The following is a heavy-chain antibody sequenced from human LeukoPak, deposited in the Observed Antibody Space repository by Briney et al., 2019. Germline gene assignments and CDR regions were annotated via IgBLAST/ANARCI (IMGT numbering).Heavy chain of an antibody. Sequence: SETLSLTCTVSGGSISNSYWSWIRQPPGKALEWIGYIYYTGTTKYNPSLKSRATISLDTSKNQFSLKLTSVTAADTALFFCARGYDIDVWGQGTTVTVSS. CDR3: ARGYDIDV. J-gene: IGHJ6*02. CDR1: GGSISNSY. V-gene: IGHV4-59*01. CDR2: IYYTGTT.